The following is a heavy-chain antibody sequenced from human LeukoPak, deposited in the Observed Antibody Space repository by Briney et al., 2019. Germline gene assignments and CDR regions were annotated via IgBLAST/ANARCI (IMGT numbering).Heavy chain of an antibody. D-gene: IGHD1-26*01. V-gene: IGHV3-74*01. J-gene: IGHJ4*02. CDR2: IQSDGTT. Sequence: PGGSLRLSCAASGPTFSSAWMHWVRQTPGKGLVWVSRIQSDGTTTYADSVRGRFTISRDNAKNTLYLQMNNLRAEDTGVYYCARDGSYKLDYGGQGTLVTVSP. CDR1: GPTFSSAW. CDR3: ARDGSYKLDY.